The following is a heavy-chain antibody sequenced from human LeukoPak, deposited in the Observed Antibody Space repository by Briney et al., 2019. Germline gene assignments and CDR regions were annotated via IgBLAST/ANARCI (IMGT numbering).Heavy chain of an antibody. CDR3: ARGPGGYGPFDY. D-gene: IGHD5-12*01. J-gene: IGHJ4*02. V-gene: IGHV3-30*04. Sequence: PGGSLRLSCAASGFTFSSYAMHWVRQAPGKGLEWVAVISYDGSNKYYADSVKGRFTISRDNSKNTLYLQMNSLRAEDTAVYYCARGPGGYGPFDYWGQGTLVTVSS. CDR2: ISYDGSNK. CDR1: GFTFSSYA.